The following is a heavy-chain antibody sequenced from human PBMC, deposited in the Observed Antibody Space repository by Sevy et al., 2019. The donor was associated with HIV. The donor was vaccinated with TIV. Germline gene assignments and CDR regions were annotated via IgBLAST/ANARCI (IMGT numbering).Heavy chain of an antibody. V-gene: IGHV3-30*02. Sequence: GGSLRLSCAASGFTFNNYGMHWLRQAPGKGLEWVTFIRHDGSDEYYTDSVKGRFTISRDNSKNTVYLQMNSLRAEDTAVYYCARDRKVLLVVYAIPFDVFDIWGQRTMVTVSS. J-gene: IGHJ3*02. D-gene: IGHD2-8*02. CDR1: GFTFNNYG. CDR3: ARDRKVLLVVYAIPFDVFDI. CDR2: IRHDGSDE.